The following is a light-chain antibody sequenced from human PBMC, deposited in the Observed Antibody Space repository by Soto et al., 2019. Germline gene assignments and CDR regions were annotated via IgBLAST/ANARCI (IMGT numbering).Light chain of an antibody. CDR1: QTGGSN. CDR3: HKVNNWPWT. V-gene: IGKV3-15*01. J-gene: IGKJ1*01. Sequence: EILMTQSPATMSVSPGEGATLSCRAGQTGGSNLAWYQQKPGQAPRLLFSGASTRATGVPARFTGSGSGTEFTLTIRCLKSDDVADYYCHKVNNWPWTFGQGPRVEVK. CDR2: GAS.